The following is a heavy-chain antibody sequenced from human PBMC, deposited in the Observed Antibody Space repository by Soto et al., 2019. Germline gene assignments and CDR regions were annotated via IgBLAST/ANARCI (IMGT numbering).Heavy chain of an antibody. CDR1: GFTVSSNY. J-gene: IGHJ6*02. D-gene: IGHD6-19*01. CDR2: IYSGGST. V-gene: IGHV3-53*01. CDR3: ARGGEWLGYYGMDV. Sequence: GGSLRLSCAASGFTVSSNYMSWARQAPGKGLEWVSVIYSGGSTYYADSVKGRFTISRDNSKNTLYLQMNSLRAEDTAVYYCARGGEWLGYYGMDVWGQGTTVTVSS.